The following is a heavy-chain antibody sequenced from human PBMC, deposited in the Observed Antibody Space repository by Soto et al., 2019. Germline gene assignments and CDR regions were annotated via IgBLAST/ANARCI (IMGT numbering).Heavy chain of an antibody. CDR1: GFAFSSYG. V-gene: IGHV3-30*03. Sequence: QAQLVESGGGVVQPGRSLRLSCAASGFAFSSYGMHWVRQAPGTGLGWVEVISYDGSLQHYADSVKGRFTISRDNSKNMVLLQISSLRAEDTAVYYCVSDRGYGHASVPYSWGQGTLVSVSS. J-gene: IGHJ4*02. D-gene: IGHD5-18*01. CDR3: VSDRGYGHASVPYS. CDR2: ISYDGSLQ.